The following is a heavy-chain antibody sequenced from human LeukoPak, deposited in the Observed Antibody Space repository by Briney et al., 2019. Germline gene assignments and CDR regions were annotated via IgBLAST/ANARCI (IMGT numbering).Heavy chain of an antibody. V-gene: IGHV4-4*02. D-gene: IGHD2-2*01. CDR2: IFHSGST. Sequence: SETLSLTCSVSSGSIFSSNWWSWVRQPPGKGLEWIGQIFHSGSTSYSPSLKSRVTISVDKSKNQFSLRLTSVTAADTAVYYCARSPTKRVPEDYWGQGTLVTVSS. J-gene: IGHJ4*02. CDR1: SGSIFSSNW. CDR3: ARSPTKRVPEDY.